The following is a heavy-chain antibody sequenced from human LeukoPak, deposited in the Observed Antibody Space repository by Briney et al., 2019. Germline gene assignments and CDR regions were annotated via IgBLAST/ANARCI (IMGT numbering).Heavy chain of an antibody. D-gene: IGHD1-26*01. CDR2: MNPNSGNA. V-gene: IGHV1-8*02. CDR3: ATQRWEKLHGSYYYDGMDV. CDR1: GYTFTNYD. Sequence: ASVKVSCKASGYTFTNYDINWVRQASGQGLEWVGWMNPNSGNAGFAQKFKGRITMTGDTTTNTAYMEVFSLTSDDTAIYYCATQRWEKLHGSYYYDGMDVWGQGTTVAVS. J-gene: IGHJ6*02.